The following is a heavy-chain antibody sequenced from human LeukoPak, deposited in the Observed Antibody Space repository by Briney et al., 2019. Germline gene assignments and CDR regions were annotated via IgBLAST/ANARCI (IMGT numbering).Heavy chain of an antibody. V-gene: IGHV3-23*01. CDR1: GLTFSSSA. D-gene: IGHD3/OR15-3a*01. CDR3: AKIATWTYFDS. Sequence: PGGSLRLSCAASGLTFSSSAMSWVRQAPGKGLGWVSDTDGSGKTTHYADSVKGRFTISRDNSKNTLYLQLTSLRVDDTAVYYCAKIATWTYFDSWGQGTLVTVSS. J-gene: IGHJ4*02. CDR2: TDGSGKTT.